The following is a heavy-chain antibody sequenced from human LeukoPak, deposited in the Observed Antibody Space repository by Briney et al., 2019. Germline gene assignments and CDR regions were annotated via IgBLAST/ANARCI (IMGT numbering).Heavy chain of an antibody. Sequence: PSETLSLTCTVSGGSISSYYWSWIRQPPGKGLEWIGYIYYSGSTNYNPSLKSRVTISVDTSKNQFSLKLSSVTAADTAVYYCARVSSAMVTQFDYWGQGTPVTVSS. CDR3: ARVSSAMVTQFDY. D-gene: IGHD5-18*01. CDR1: GGSISSYY. CDR2: IYYSGST. J-gene: IGHJ4*02. V-gene: IGHV4-59*01.